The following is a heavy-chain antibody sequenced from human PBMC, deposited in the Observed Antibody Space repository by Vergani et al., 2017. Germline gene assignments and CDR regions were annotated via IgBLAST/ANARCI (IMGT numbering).Heavy chain of an antibody. J-gene: IGHJ4*02. CDR3: ARSFTYYYGLSLDY. Sequence: QVQLQESGPGLVKPSETLSLTCAVSGFSIDNGYYWDWIRQPPGKGLEWIGSIYRTGRTHFNPSLKSRVTISVDTSNNHFSLKLSSVTAADTAVYYCARSFTYYYGLSLDYWGQGTLVTVSS. D-gene: IGHD3-10*01. V-gene: IGHV4-38-2*01. CDR1: GFSIDNGYY. CDR2: IYRTGRT.